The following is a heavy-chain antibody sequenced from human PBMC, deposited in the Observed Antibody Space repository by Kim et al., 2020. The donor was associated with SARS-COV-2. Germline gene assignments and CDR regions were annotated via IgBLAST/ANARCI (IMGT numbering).Heavy chain of an antibody. V-gene: IGHV3-23*01. CDR3: ARIPNNANYPNWFDP. J-gene: IGHJ5*02. CDR2: INVGGDVT. CDR1: GFNLRGYA. Sequence: GGSLRLSCAASGFNLRGYAMNWVRQAPGKGLEWVSAINVGGDVTYAAESVKGRFTISRDNSRNTMSLQMNSLRVEDTAVYYCARIPNNANYPNWFDPWGQGTLVTVSP. D-gene: IGHD1-1*01.